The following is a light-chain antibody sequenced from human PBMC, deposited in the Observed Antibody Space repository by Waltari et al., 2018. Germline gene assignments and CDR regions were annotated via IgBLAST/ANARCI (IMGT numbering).Light chain of an antibody. CDR2: DVS. V-gene: IGLV2-14*01. J-gene: IGLJ3*02. CDR1: SSYVGGYNY. Sequence: QSALTQPAPVSGSPGQSITISCTGTSSYVGGYNYVSCYQQHPGKAPKLMIYDVSKRPSGVANRFSGSKSGNTASLTISGLQAEDEADYYCSSYTSSSTWVFGGGTKLTVL. CDR3: SSYTSSSTWV.